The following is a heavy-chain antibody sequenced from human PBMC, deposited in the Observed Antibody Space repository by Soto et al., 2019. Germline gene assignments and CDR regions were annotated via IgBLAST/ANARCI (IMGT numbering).Heavy chain of an antibody. J-gene: IGHJ4*02. CDR2: ISAYNGNT. V-gene: IGHV1-18*01. Sequence: QVQLVQSGAEVKKPGASVKVSCKASGYTFSSYGISWVRQAPGQGLQWVGWISAYNGNTNYAQKLQGRVTLTIDTSTTTAYMELRSLRSDDTAVYYSAISLGSSSWYDYWGQGTLVTVSS. D-gene: IGHD6-13*01. CDR3: AISLGSSSWYDY. CDR1: GYTFSSYG.